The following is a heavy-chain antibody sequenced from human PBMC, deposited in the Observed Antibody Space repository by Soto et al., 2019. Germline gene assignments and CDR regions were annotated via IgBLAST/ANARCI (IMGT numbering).Heavy chain of an antibody. CDR1: GFTFSSYA. D-gene: IGHD5-12*01. CDR2: ISGSGGST. V-gene: IGHV3-23*01. Sequence: EVQLLESGGGLVQHGGSLRLSCTASGFTFSSYAMSWVRQAPGKGLEWVSAISGSGGSTYYADSVKGRFTISRDNSKNTLYLQMNSLRAEDTAVYYCAKQWDSIVATIAYWGQGTLVTVSS. CDR3: AKQWDSIVATIAY. J-gene: IGHJ4*02.